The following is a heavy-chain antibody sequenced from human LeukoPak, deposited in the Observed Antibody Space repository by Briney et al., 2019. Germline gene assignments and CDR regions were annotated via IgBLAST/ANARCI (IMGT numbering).Heavy chain of an antibody. V-gene: IGHV1-69*04. CDR1: GGTFSSCA. Sequence: SVKVSCKASGGTFSSCAISWVRQAPGQGLEWMGRIIPIFGIANYAQKFQGRVTITADKSTSTAYMELSSLRSEDTAVYYCARDTAAGGSNWFDPWGQGTLVTVSS. CDR3: ARDTAAGGSNWFDP. D-gene: IGHD6-13*01. J-gene: IGHJ5*02. CDR2: IIPIFGIA.